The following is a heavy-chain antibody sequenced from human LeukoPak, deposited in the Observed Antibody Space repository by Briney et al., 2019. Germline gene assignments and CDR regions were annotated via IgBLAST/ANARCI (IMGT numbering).Heavy chain of an antibody. J-gene: IGHJ5*02. CDR1: GGSINNGGYY. CDR3: ARQSSGLLLTT. D-gene: IGHD3-10*01. CDR2: IYYSGSS. V-gene: IGHV4-31*03. Sequence: SETLSLTCTVSGGSINNGGYYWSWIRQHPGKGLEWIGYIYYSGSSYYNPSLRSRVTISVDTSKNHFSLKLSSVTAADTAVYYCARQSSGLLLTTWGQGTLVTVSS.